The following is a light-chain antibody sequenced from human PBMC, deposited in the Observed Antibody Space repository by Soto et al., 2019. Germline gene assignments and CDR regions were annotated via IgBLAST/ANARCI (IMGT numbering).Light chain of an antibody. CDR1: QFVSSR. Sequence: EIVVTQSPATLSASPGARVTLSCRASQFVSSRLAWYQQRPGQVPRLLIYDTSTRALGISARFSGSGSGTEFPLTIRGQQSEDFAVYDCQEYLQWRPGMFGPGTTVDIK. CDR3: QEYLQWRPGM. CDR2: DTS. V-gene: IGKV3-15*01. J-gene: IGKJ1*01.